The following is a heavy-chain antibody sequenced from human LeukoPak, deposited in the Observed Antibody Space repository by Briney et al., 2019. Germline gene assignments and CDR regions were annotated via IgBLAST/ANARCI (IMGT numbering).Heavy chain of an antibody. D-gene: IGHD3-3*01. V-gene: IGHV4-39*01. CDR3: ARQVNYDFWSGPTFDI. J-gene: IGHJ3*02. Sequence: KASETLSLTCTVSGGSISSSSYYWGWIRQPPGKGLEWIGSIYYSGSTYYNPPLKSRVTISVDTSKNQFSLKLSSVTAADTAVYYCARQVNYDFWSGPTFDIWGQGTMVTVSS. CDR2: IYYSGST. CDR1: GGSISSSSYY.